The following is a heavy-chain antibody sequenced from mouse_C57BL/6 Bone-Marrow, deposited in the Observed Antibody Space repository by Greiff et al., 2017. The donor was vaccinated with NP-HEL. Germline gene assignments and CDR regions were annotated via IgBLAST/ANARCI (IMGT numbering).Heavy chain of an antibody. CDR1: GFNIKDDY. CDR2: IDPGNGDT. Sequence: EVHLVESGAELVRPGASVKLSCTASGFNIKDDYMHWVKQRPEQGLEWIGWIDPGNGDTEYASKFQGKATITADTSSNTAYLQLSSLTSEDTAVYYCTSRNYDYDRGFAYWGQGTLVTVSA. J-gene: IGHJ3*01. D-gene: IGHD2-4*01. CDR3: TSRNYDYDRGFAY. V-gene: IGHV14-4*01.